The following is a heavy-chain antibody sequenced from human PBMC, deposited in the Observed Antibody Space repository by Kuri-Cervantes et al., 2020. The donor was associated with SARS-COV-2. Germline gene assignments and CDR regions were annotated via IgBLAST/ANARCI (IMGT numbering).Heavy chain of an antibody. V-gene: IGHV4-61*09. Sequence: SETLSLTCTVSGGSISSGSYYWSWIRQPAGKGLEWIGYIYTSGSTNYNPSLKSRVTMSVDTSKNQFSLKLSSVTAADTAAYYCARQLANNAFDIWGQGTMVTVSS. J-gene: IGHJ3*02. CDR2: IYTSGST. CDR3: ARQLANNAFDI. D-gene: IGHD4/OR15-4a*01. CDR1: GGSISSGSYY.